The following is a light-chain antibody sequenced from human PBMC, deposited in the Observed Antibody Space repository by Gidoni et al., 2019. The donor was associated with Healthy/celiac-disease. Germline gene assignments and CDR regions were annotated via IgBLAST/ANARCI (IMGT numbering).Light chain of an antibody. CDR3: QQYNSYPYT. V-gene: IGKV1-5*03. J-gene: IGKJ2*01. CDR2: KAS. Sequence: DIQMTQYPSTLSASVGDRVTITCRASQSISSWLAWYQQKPGKAPKLLIYKASSLESGVPSRFLGSGSGTEFTLTISSLQPDDFATYYCQQYNSYPYTFGQGTKLEIK. CDR1: QSISSW.